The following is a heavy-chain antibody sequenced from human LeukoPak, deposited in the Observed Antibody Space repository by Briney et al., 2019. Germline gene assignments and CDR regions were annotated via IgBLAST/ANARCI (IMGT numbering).Heavy chain of an antibody. J-gene: IGHJ5*02. Sequence: PTGRSLRLSCAASGFTFDDYAMHWVRQAPGKGLEWVSGISWNSGSIGYADSVKGRFTISRDNAKNSLYLQMNSLRAEDTALYYCATRGLSSSWYGNWFDPWGQGTLVTVSS. D-gene: IGHD6-13*01. CDR1: GFTFDDYA. CDR2: ISWNSGSI. CDR3: ATRGLSSSWYGNWFDP. V-gene: IGHV3-9*01.